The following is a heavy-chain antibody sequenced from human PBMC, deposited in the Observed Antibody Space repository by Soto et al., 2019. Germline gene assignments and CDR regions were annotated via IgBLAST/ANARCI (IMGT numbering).Heavy chain of an antibody. CDR2: ISDDGSIK. CDR1: GFTFSSYG. J-gene: IGHJ4*02. Sequence: QVQLVESGGGVVQPGRSLRLSCAASGFTFSSYGIHWVRQAPGKGLEWVALISDDGSIKYYADSVKGGFTISRDNSKNTLYLQMNSLRSEDTDVYFCAKDGDYGDYFVDYWGQGTLVTVSS. V-gene: IGHV3-30*18. CDR3: AKDGDYGDYFVDY. D-gene: IGHD4-17*01.